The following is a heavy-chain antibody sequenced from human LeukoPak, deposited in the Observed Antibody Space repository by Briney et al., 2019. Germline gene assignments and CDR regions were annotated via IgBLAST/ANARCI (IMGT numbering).Heavy chain of an antibody. CDR1: GFPFSGYW. J-gene: IGHJ4*02. Sequence: GGSLRLSCVASGFPFSGYWMDWVRQAPGKGMEWVANINQDGTNQYYAASVRGRFSISRDNAKNSLYLQMNSLRAEDTGVYYCSRSLDYMGQGALVTVSS. CDR2: INQDGTNQ. CDR3: SRSLDY. V-gene: IGHV3-7*01.